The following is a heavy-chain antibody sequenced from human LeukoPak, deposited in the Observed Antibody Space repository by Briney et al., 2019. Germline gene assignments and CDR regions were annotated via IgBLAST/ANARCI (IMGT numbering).Heavy chain of an antibody. V-gene: IGHV4-30-2*01. J-gene: IGHJ5*02. D-gene: IGHD2-21*02. CDR3: ARMMTAPTNWFAP. CDR1: GGSISSGGYS. Sequence: SETLSLTCTVSGGSISSGGYSCSWIRQPPGKGLEWIGYIYHSGSTYYNPSLKSRVTISVDRSKNQFSLKLSSVTAADTAVYYCARMMTAPTNWFAPWGQGTLVTVSS. CDR2: IYHSGST.